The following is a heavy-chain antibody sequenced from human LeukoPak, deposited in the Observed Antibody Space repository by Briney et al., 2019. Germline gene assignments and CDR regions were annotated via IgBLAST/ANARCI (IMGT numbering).Heavy chain of an antibody. CDR3: ARRLPAKSGLYV. CDR1: VYTFSTYS. V-gene: IGHV3-21*01. Sequence: PGGSLRLSCAASVYTFSTYSMHWVRQAPGKGLEWVSSISSSSNYIYYADSVKGRFTISRDNAKNSVYLQMDRLRAEDTAVYYCARRLPAKSGLYVWGQGTTVTVSS. J-gene: IGHJ6*02. CDR2: ISSSSNYI.